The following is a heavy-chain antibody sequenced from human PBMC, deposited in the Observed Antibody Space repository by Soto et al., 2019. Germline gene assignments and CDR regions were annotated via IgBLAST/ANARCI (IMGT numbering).Heavy chain of an antibody. V-gene: IGHV1-8*01. D-gene: IGHD1-26*01. Sequence: ASVKVSCKASGYSFTNNDVTWVRQATGQGLEWMGWMNPGSGDTGYAQKFQGRVTMTRDISIATAYMELSSLRSDDTAIYYCARQGLPYRGSGYYDAMDVWGRGTTVTVSS. CDR2: MNPGSGDT. CDR1: GYSFTNND. J-gene: IGHJ6*02. CDR3: ARQGLPYRGSGYYDAMDV.